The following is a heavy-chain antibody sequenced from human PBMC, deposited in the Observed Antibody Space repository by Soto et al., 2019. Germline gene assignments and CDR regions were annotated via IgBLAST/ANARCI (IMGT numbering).Heavy chain of an antibody. CDR1: GFTFSSHW. CDR2: IKQDGSEK. V-gene: IGHV3-7*04. CDR3: ARDWYMDY. J-gene: IGHJ4*02. Sequence: EVQLVESGGGLVQPGESLRLSCAASGFTFSSHWINWIRQTPGKGLEWLAVIKQDGSEKYYVDSVKGRFTVSRDNAKNSAYLQMNSQRVDDTAVYYCARDWYMDYWGQGTLVTVSS. D-gene: IGHD1-20*01.